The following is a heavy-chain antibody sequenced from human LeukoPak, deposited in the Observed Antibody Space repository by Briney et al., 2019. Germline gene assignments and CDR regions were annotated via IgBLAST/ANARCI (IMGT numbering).Heavy chain of an antibody. V-gene: IGHV3-43D*04. J-gene: IGHJ4*02. CDR3: AKDGGLYSGSYYIDY. CDR2: ISWDGGST. Sequence: PGRFLRLSCAASGFTFDDYAMHWVSQAPGKGLEWVSLISWDGGSTYYADSVKGRFTISRDNSKNSLYLQMNSLRAEDTALYYCAKDGGLYSGSYYIDYWGQGTLVTVSS. CDR1: GFTFDDYA. D-gene: IGHD1-26*01.